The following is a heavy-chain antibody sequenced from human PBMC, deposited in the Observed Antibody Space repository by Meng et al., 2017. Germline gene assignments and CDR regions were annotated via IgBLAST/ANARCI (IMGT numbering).Heavy chain of an antibody. CDR3: ARDRAYGGNSGLDY. V-gene: IGHV1-46*01. D-gene: IGHD4-23*01. J-gene: IGHJ4*02. Sequence: QVTPAASGAEMQKTGASMTAACKTSEYTFTSYYMPWVRQAPGQGLEWMGIINPSGGSTSYAQKFQGRVTMTRDTSTSTVYMELSSLRSEDTAVYYCARDRAYGGNSGLDYWGQGTLVTVSS. CDR2: INPSGGST. CDR1: EYTFTSYY.